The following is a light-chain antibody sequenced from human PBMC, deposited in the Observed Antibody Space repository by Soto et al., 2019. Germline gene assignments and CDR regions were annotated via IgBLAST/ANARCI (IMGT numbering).Light chain of an antibody. J-gene: IGKJ4*01. Sequence: DIQMTQSPSSLSAYIGDRVTITCRASQSISSYLNWYQQKPGKAPKLLIYAASSLQSGVPSRFSGSGSGTDFTLTISSLQPEDSATYSCQQSYGSPLTFGGGTKV. CDR1: QSISSY. V-gene: IGKV1-39*01. CDR3: QQSYGSPLT. CDR2: AAS.